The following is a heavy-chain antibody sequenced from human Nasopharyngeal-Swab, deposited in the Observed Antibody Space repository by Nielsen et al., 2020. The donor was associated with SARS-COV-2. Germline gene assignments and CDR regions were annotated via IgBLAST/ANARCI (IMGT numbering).Heavy chain of an antibody. Sequence: WIRQPPGKGVEWIGYISYSGSTSYNPSLKSRVTMSVDTSKNQFSLKLSSVTAADTAVYYCARGAGRWETSGSYPWWGDYYYGMDVWGQGTTVTVSS. V-gene: IGHV4-59*01. CDR3: ARGAGRWETSGSYPWWGDYYYGMDV. D-gene: IGHD1-26*01. CDR2: ISYSGST. J-gene: IGHJ6*02.